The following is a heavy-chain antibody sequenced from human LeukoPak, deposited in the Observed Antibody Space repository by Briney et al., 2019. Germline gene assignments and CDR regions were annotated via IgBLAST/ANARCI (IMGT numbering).Heavy chain of an antibody. D-gene: IGHD6-13*01. V-gene: IGHV3-30*02. CDR2: IRYDGSNK. CDR3: AKSVHLWREQQLVSYYYMDV. Sequence: GGSLRLSCAASGFTFSSYGMHWVRQAPGKGLEWVAFIRYDGSNKYYADSVKGRFTISRDNSKNTLYLQMNSLRAEDTAVYYCAKSVHLWREQQLVSYYYMDVWGKGTTVTVSS. J-gene: IGHJ6*03. CDR1: GFTFSSYG.